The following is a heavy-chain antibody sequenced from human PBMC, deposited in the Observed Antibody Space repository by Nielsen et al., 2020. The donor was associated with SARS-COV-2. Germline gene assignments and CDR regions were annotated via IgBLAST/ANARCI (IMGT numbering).Heavy chain of an antibody. CDR1: GYTFTSYG. J-gene: IGHJ5*02. V-gene: IGHV1-18*01. CDR2: ISAYNGNT. Sequence: ASVKVSCKASGYTFTSYGISWVRQAPGQGLEWMGWISAYNGNTNYAQKLQGRVTMTRDTSTSTVYMELSSLRSEDTAVYYCARVGLRYCSSTSCSRIANWFDPWGQGTLVTVSS. D-gene: IGHD2-2*01. CDR3: ARVGLRYCSSTSCSRIANWFDP.